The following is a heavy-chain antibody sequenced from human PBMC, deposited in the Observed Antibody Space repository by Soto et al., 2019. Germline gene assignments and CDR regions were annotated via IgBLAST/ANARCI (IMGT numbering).Heavy chain of an antibody. Sequence: ASVKVSCKASGYTFTGYYMHWVRQAPGQRLEWMGWINPNSGGTNYAQKFQGRVTMTRDTSISTAYMELSRLRSDDTAVYYCARADIVVVPAAQLYYYGMDVWGQGTTVTVSS. J-gene: IGHJ6*02. CDR3: ARADIVVVPAAQLYYYGMDV. D-gene: IGHD2-2*01. CDR1: GYTFTGYY. CDR2: INPNSGGT. V-gene: IGHV1-2*02.